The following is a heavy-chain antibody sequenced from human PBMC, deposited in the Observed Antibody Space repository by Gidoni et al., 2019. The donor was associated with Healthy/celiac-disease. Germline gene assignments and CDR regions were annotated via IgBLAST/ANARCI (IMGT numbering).Heavy chain of an antibody. V-gene: IGHV1-2*02. Sequence: QVQLVQSGAEVKKPGASVKVSCKASGYTFTGYYMHWVRQAPGQGLEWMGWINPNSGGTNYAQKFQGRVTMTRDTSISTAYMELSRLRSDDTAVYYCARIHDYGDTALWRDVWGQGTTVTVSS. CDR3: ARIHDYGDTALWRDV. J-gene: IGHJ6*02. CDR2: INPNSGGT. CDR1: GYTFTGYY. D-gene: IGHD4-17*01.